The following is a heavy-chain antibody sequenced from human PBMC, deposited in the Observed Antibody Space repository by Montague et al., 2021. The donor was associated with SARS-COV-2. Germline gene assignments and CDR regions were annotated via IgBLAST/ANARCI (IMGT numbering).Heavy chain of an antibody. CDR3: ARVRYYGSGTSLGMDV. CDR1: GGSFSGYY. V-gene: IGHV4-34*01. D-gene: IGHD3-10*01. CDR2: INHSGSA. J-gene: IGHJ6*02. Sequence: LSLTCAVYGGSFSGYYWSWIRQPPGKGLEWIGEINHSGSANYNPSLKSRVTISVDTSKNQFSLKLSSVTAADTAVYYCARVRYYGSGTSLGMDVWGQGTTVTASS.